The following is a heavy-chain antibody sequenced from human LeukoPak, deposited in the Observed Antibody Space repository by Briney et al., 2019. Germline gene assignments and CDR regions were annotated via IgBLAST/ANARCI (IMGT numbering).Heavy chain of an antibody. CDR1: GFTFDDYA. CDR2: IIGDGGST. D-gene: IGHD2-15*01. J-gene: IGHJ4*02. Sequence: GGSLRLSCAASGFTFDDYAMHWVRQAPGKGLEWVSLIIGDGGSTYYADSKKGRFTISRENSKNSLYLQMNRLRTEDTALYYCAKGYCSGGSCYYFDYWGQGTLVTVSS. V-gene: IGHV3-43*02. CDR3: AKGYCSGGSCYYFDY.